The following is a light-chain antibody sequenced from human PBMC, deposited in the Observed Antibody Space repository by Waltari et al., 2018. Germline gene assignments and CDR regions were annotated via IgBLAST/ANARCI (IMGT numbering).Light chain of an antibody. CDR3: CSYAGSYTWV. CDR1: TSHPGGFTN. Sequence: QSALTQPRPVSGSPAQSVTISCTGTTSHPGGFTNSSWYQQHPVKAPKLMIYVVSKRPSGVPDRFSGSKSGNTASLTISGLQAEDEADYYCCSYAGSYTWVFGGGTKLTVL. V-gene: IGLV2-11*01. CDR2: VVS. J-gene: IGLJ3*02.